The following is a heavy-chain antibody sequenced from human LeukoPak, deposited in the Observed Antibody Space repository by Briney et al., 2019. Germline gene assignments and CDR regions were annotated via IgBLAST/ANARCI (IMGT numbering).Heavy chain of an antibody. D-gene: IGHD3-10*01. V-gene: IGHV1-24*01. CDR1: GFTFSSYS. CDR3: ATGWGPYMVRGVILDY. CDR2: FDPEDGET. J-gene: IGHJ4*02. Sequence: GGSLRLSCAASGFTFSSYSMNWVRQAPGKGLEWMGGFDPEDGETIYAQKFQGRVTMTEDTSTDTAYMELSSLRSEDTAVYYCATGWGPYMVRGVILDYWGQGTLVTVSS.